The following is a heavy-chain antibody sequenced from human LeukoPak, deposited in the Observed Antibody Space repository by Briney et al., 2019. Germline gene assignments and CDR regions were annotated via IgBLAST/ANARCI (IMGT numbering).Heavy chain of an antibody. V-gene: IGHV3-11*04. CDR2: ISSSGSTI. CDR3: ARDSLTVTTGYYGMDV. J-gene: IGHJ6*02. CDR1: GFTFSDYY. Sequence: GGSLRLSCAASGFTFSDYYMSWIRQAPGKGLEWVSYISSSGSTIYYADSVKGRFTISRDNAKNSLYLQMSSLRAEDTAVYYCARDSLTVTTGYYGMDVWGQGTTVTVSS. D-gene: IGHD4-17*01.